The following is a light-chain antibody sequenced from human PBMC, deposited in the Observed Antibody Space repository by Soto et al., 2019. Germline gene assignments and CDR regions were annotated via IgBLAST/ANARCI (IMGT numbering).Light chain of an antibody. Sequence: EIVLTQSPATLSLSPGERATLSCRASQSVSNYLGWYQQKSGQAPRLLISDVSKRATVIPARFSGSGSVTDFTITISSLEPEDFAVYYCQHRVNWPTFGGGTKVEIK. CDR1: QSVSNY. CDR3: QHRVNWPT. CDR2: DVS. J-gene: IGKJ4*01. V-gene: IGKV3-11*01.